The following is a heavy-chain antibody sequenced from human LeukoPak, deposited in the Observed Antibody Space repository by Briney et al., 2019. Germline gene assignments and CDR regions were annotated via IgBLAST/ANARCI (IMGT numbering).Heavy chain of an antibody. CDR3: ARAPYYYDSSGYSQGGYYYYYMDV. V-gene: IGHV1-69*05. D-gene: IGHD3-22*01. CDR2: IIPIFGTA. CDR1: GYTFTSYG. Sequence: SVKVSCKASGYTFTSYGISWVRQAPGQGLEWMGGIIPIFGTANYAQKFQGRVTITTDESTSTAYMELSSLRSEDTAVYYCARAPYYYDSSGYSQGGYYYYYMDVWGKGTTVTVSS. J-gene: IGHJ6*03.